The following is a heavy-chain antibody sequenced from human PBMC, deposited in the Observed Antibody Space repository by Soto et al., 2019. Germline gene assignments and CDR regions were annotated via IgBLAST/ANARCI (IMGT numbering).Heavy chain of an antibody. V-gene: IGHV4-59*01. D-gene: IGHD2-2*01. Sequence: SETMSPTCTVSGGSITSYYWSWIRQPPGKGLEWIGHIYYTGSPNYNPSLKSRVNISVDRSKNQFSLNLSSVTAADTAVYYCARAIRRGHYASWFYPWGQGIQVTVSS. CDR3: ARAIRRGHYASWFYP. J-gene: IGHJ5*02. CDR2: IYYTGSP. CDR1: GGSITSYY.